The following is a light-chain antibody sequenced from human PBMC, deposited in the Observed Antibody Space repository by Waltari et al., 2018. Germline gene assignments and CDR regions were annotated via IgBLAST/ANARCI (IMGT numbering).Light chain of an antibody. Sequence: SYELTQPPSVSVSPGQTARITCSGDALPRQYTYWYQQKPGQAPVLVISQDSERPSGIPERFSGSSSVTTVTLTISGVQAEDEADYYCQSADSSISYVVFGGGTKLTVL. J-gene: IGLJ2*01. CDR3: QSADSSISYVV. CDR2: QDS. V-gene: IGLV3-25*03. CDR1: ALPRQY.